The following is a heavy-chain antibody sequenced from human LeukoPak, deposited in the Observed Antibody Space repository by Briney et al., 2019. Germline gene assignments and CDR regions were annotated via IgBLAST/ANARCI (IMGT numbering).Heavy chain of an antibody. CDR1: GFTFSSYW. V-gene: IGHV3-74*01. Sequence: GGSLRLSCAASGFTFSSYWMHWVRQAPGKGLVWVSRINSDGSSTSYADSVKGRFTISRDNAKNTLYLQMNSLRAEDTAVYYCARGWPYYYDSSGYYSGYWGQGTPVTVSS. CDR3: ARGWPYYYDSSGYYSGY. D-gene: IGHD3-22*01. CDR2: INSDGSST. J-gene: IGHJ4*02.